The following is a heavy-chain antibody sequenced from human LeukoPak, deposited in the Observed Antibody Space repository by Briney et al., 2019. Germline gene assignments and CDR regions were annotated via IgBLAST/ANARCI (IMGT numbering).Heavy chain of an antibody. V-gene: IGHV4-34*09. CDR2: IYYSGST. Sequence: PSETLSLTCAVYGGSFSGYYWSWIRQPPGKGLEWIGYIYYSGSTYYNPSLKSRVTISVDTSKNQFSLKLSSVTAADTAVYYCAKARFEDWFDPWGQGTLVTVSS. CDR1: GGSFSGYY. CDR3: AKARFEDWFDP. D-gene: IGHD3-3*01. J-gene: IGHJ5*02.